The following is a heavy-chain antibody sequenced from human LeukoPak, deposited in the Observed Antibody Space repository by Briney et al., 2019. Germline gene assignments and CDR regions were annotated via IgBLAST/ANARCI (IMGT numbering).Heavy chain of an antibody. J-gene: IGHJ4*02. Sequence: SETLSLTCTVSGGSISSSSYYWGWIRQPPGKGLEWIGSIYHSGSTYYNPSLKSRVTISVDTSKNQFSLKLSSVTAADTAVYYCARVFVVDIVATSRFDYWGQGTLVTVSS. CDR3: ARVFVVDIVATSRFDY. D-gene: IGHD5-12*01. CDR2: IYHSGST. CDR1: GGSISSSSYY. V-gene: IGHV4-39*07.